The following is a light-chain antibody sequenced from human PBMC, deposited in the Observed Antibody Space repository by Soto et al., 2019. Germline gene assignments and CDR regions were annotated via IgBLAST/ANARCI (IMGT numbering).Light chain of an antibody. Sequence: EIVLTQSPGTLSLSPGERATLSCRASQSVSSTYLGWYQQKPCQAPRLLIYGASSRATGIPDRFSGSGSGTDFTLTIARLEPEDFAVYYCQLYGSSPPRTFGQGTKVEIK. CDR3: QLYGSSPPRT. V-gene: IGKV3-20*01. CDR2: GAS. J-gene: IGKJ1*01. CDR1: QSVSSTY.